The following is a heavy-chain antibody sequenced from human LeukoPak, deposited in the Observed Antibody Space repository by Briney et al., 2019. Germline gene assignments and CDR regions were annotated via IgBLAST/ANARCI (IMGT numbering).Heavy chain of an antibody. CDR2: IRYDGSNK. CDR1: GFTFSSYG. J-gene: IGHJ4*02. CDR3: AKDSEDTAMASFDY. Sequence: GGSLRLSCAASGFTFSSYGMRWVRQAPGKGLEWVAFIRYDGSNKYYADSVKGRFTISRDNSKNTLYLQMNSLRAEDTAVYYCAKDSEDTAMASFDYWGQGTLVTVSS. V-gene: IGHV3-30*02. D-gene: IGHD5-18*01.